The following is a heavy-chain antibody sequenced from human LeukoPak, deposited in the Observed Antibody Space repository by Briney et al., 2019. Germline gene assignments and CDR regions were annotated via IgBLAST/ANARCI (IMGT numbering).Heavy chain of an antibody. CDR2: IYYSGST. CDR1: GGSISSSSYY. J-gene: IGHJ4*02. Sequence: PSETLSLTCTVSGGSISSSSYYWGWIRQPPGKGLEWIGSIYYSGSTYYNPSLKSRVTISVDTSKNQFSLKLSSVTAGDTAVYYCARDQTYSGSGIYTYFDYWGQGILVTVSS. D-gene: IGHD3-10*01. CDR3: ARDQTYSGSGIYTYFDY. V-gene: IGHV4-39*02.